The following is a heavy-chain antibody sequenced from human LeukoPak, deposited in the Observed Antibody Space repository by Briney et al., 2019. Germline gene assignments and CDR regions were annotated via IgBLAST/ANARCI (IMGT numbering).Heavy chain of an antibody. CDR3: ARGRLLYPFDP. J-gene: IGHJ5*02. CDR2: FDPEDGET. V-gene: IGHV1-24*01. CDR1: GYTLTELS. Sequence: ASVKVSCKVSGYTLTELSMHWVRQAPGKGLEWMGGFDPEDGETIYAQKFQGRVTITTDESTSTAYMELSSLRSEDTAVYYCARGRLLYPFDPWSQGTLVTVSS. D-gene: IGHD3-3*01.